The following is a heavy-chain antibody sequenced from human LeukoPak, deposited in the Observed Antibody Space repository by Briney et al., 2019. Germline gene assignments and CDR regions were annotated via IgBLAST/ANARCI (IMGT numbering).Heavy chain of an antibody. CDR1: GFTFSDYY. CDR3: ASTPFNENFDY. J-gene: IGHJ4*02. D-gene: IGHD1-1*01. Sequence: PGGSLRLSCAASGFTFSDYYMSWIRQAPGKGLEWVSYISSSDSTIYYADSVKGRFTISGDNAKYSLYLQMNSLRAEDTAVYYCASTPFNENFDYWGQGTLVTVSS. CDR2: ISSSDSTI. V-gene: IGHV3-11*04.